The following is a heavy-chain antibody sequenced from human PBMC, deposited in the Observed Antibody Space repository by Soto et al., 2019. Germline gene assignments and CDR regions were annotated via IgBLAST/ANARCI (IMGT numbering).Heavy chain of an antibody. CDR3: ARVLRYFDWLQEAFDY. Sequence: QLQLQESGPGLVKPSETLSLTCTVSGGSISSSSYYWGWIRQPPGKGLEWIGSIYYSGSTYYNPSLTSRVTISVDTSKNQFSLKLSSMTAADTAVYYCARVLRYFDWLQEAFDYWGQGTLVTVSS. V-gene: IGHV4-39*01. D-gene: IGHD3-9*01. J-gene: IGHJ4*02. CDR1: GGSISSSSYY. CDR2: IYYSGST.